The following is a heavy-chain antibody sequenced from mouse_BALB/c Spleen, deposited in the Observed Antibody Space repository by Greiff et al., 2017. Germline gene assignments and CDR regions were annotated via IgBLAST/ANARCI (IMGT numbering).Heavy chain of an antibody. CDR1: GFTFSSYG. CDR2: ISSGGSYT. J-gene: IGHJ4*01. Sequence: VQLKESGGDLVKPGGSLKLSCAASGFTFSSYGMSWVRQTPDKRLEWVATISSGGSYTYYPDSVKGRFTISRDNAKNTLYLQMSSLKSEDTAMYYCARLFITTAKGHYYAMDYWGQGTSVTVSS. D-gene: IGHD1-2*01. CDR3: ARLFITTAKGHYYAMDY. V-gene: IGHV5-6*01.